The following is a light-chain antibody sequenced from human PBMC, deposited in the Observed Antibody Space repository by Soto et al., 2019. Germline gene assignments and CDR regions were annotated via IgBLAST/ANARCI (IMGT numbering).Light chain of an antibody. CDR3: QQYNDWPPLYT. CDR1: QSVDSN. V-gene: IGKV3-15*01. Sequence: ELVMTQSPATLSVSSGERATLSCRASQSVDSNVAWYQQKPGQPPRLLIYDASTRDTGIPARLSGSGSGTEFTLTISSLQSEDFAVYYCQQYNDWPPLYTFGQGTKLEIK. J-gene: IGKJ2*01. CDR2: DAS.